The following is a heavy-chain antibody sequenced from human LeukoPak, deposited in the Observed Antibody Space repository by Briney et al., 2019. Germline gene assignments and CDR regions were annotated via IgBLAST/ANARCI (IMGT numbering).Heavy chain of an antibody. CDR2: INWNGGGT. CDR3: AKHLTATNTYIFFGLDV. J-gene: IGHJ6*02. D-gene: IGHD1-26*01. V-gene: IGHV3-9*01. CDR1: GYSFKDYG. Sequence: GGSLRLSCAATGYSFKDYGMHWVRQPPGKGLEWVSAINWNGGGTDYADSVKGRFTIIRDNAKNSLYLQLSSLRPEDTALYYCAKHLTATNTYIFFGLDVWGQGTSVTVS.